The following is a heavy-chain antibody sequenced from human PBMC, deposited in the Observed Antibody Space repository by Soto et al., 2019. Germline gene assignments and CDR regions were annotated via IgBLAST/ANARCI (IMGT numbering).Heavy chain of an antibody. Sequence: QVQLVQSGAEVKKPWASVKVACKASGYTFTSYGISWVRHAPGQGLEWMGWISAYNGNTNYAQKLQGRVTMTTDTPTSTAYMELRSLRSDDTAVYYCARDSIIAAAGTFGDYWGQGTLVTVSS. J-gene: IGHJ4*02. CDR2: ISAYNGNT. CDR3: ARDSIIAAAGTFGDY. CDR1: GYTFTSYG. D-gene: IGHD6-13*01. V-gene: IGHV1-18*04.